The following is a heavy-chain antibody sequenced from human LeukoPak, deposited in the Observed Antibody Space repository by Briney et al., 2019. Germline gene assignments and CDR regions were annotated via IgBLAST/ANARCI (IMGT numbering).Heavy chain of an antibody. V-gene: IGHV3-23*01. CDR2: ISDSAGST. CDR1: GFTFSNYG. D-gene: IGHD2-2*01. Sequence: PGGSLRLSCAASGFTFSNYGMNWVRQAPGKGLEWVSSISDSAGSTFYADSVKGRFTISRDNSKNTLYLQMNSLRAGDTAIYYCAKDGRGGDCTSASCTNWFGPWGQGTLVTVSS. CDR3: AKDGRGGDCTSASCTNWFGP. J-gene: IGHJ5*02.